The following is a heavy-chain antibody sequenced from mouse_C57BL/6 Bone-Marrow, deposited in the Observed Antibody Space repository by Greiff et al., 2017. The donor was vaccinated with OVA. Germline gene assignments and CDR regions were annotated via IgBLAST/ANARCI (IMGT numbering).Heavy chain of an antibody. Sequence: VQLQQPGAELVRPGPSVKLSCKASGYTFTSYWMHWVKQRPGQGLEWIGVIDPSDSYTNYNQKFKGKATLTVDTSSSTAYMQLSSLTSEDSAVYYCARLYDYPYYFDYWGQGTTLTVSS. CDR2: IDPSDSYT. D-gene: IGHD2-4*01. J-gene: IGHJ2*01. V-gene: IGHV1-59*01. CDR1: GYTFTSYW. CDR3: ARLYDYPYYFDY.